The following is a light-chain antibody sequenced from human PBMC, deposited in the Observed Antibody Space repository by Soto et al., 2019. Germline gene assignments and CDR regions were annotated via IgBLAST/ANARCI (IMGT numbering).Light chain of an antibody. CDR2: GAS. CDR3: QKYGSSPSVT. Sequence: EIVLTQSPGTLSLSPGERATLSCRASQSVSPYLAWYQHKPGQAPRLLIYGASSRATGIPDRFSGSGSGTDFTLTISRLEPEDFAVYFCQKYGSSPSVTFGPGIKVKIK. V-gene: IGKV3-20*01. J-gene: IGKJ3*01. CDR1: QSVSPY.